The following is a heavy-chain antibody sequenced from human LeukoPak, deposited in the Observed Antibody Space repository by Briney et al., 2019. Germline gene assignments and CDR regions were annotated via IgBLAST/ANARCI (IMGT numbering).Heavy chain of an antibody. CDR1: GFTFSSYA. CDR2: ISYDGSNK. J-gene: IGHJ4*02. V-gene: IGHV3-30*04. CDR3: ASLAAAGSELDY. D-gene: IGHD6-13*01. Sequence: GGSLRLSCAASGFTFSSYAMHWVRQAPGKGLEWVAVISYDGSNKYYADSVKGRFTISRDNSKSTLYLQMNSLRAEDTAVYYCASLAAAGSELDYWGQGTLVTVSS.